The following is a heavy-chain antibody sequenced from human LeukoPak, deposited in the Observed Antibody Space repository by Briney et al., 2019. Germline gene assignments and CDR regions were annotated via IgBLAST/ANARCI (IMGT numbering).Heavy chain of an antibody. Sequence: SGTLSLTCAVYGGSFSGFYWSWIRQSPGKGLEWIGEINHSGDTNYNPSLKSRLTISVDTSKNHVSLNLSSVTAADTAVYYCHLVRGGGYFHYWGQGILVTVSS. CDR2: INHSGDT. CDR1: GGSFSGFY. CDR3: HLVRGGGYFHY. V-gene: IGHV4-34*01. D-gene: IGHD3-10*01. J-gene: IGHJ4*02.